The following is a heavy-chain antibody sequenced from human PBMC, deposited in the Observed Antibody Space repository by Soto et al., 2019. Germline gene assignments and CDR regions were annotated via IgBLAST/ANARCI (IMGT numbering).Heavy chain of an antibody. D-gene: IGHD1-7*01. Sequence: QVQLVQSGAAVKKPGSSVKVSCKASGGTFSSYAISWVRQAPGQGLEWMGGIIPIFGTANYAQKFQGRVTITADESTSTAYMELSSLRSEDTAVYYCARDSRITGTTVPYYYYGMDVWGQGTTVTVSS. J-gene: IGHJ6*02. CDR2: IIPIFGTA. CDR3: ARDSRITGTTVPYYYYGMDV. CDR1: GGTFSSYA. V-gene: IGHV1-69*12.